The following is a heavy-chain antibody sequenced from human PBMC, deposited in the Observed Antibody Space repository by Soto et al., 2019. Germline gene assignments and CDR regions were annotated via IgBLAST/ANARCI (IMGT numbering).Heavy chain of an antibody. CDR2: MNPNSGNT. Sequence: ASVKVSCKASGYTFTVYYMHWVRQAPGQGLEWMGWMNPNSGNTGYAQKFQGRITMTRNTSISTAYMELSSLRSEDTAVYYCARGSYYYYYYYMDVWGKGTTVTVSS. J-gene: IGHJ6*03. CDR3: ARGSYYYYYYYMDV. V-gene: IGHV1-8*02. CDR1: GYTFTVYY.